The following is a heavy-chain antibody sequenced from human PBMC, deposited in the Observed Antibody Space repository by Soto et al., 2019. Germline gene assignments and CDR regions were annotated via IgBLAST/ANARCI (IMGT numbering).Heavy chain of an antibody. D-gene: IGHD6-6*01. CDR1: GGTFSSYA. CDR2: IIPIFGTA. Sequence: QVQLVQSGAEVKKPGSSVKVSCKASGGTFSSYAISWVRQAPGQGLEWMGGIIPIFGTANYEQKFQGRVTITXXDXRXTAYMELSGLRSEDTAVYYCARGGRTARHPGGYFQHWGQGTLVTVSS. J-gene: IGHJ1*01. CDR3: ARGGRTARHPGGYFQH. V-gene: IGHV1-69*05.